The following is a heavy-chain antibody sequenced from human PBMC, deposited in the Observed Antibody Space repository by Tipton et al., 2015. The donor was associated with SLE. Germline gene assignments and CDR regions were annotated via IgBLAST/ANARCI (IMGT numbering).Heavy chain of an antibody. CDR2: IYSGGST. CDR3: ASEAPKWEQEYYYYYGMDV. V-gene: IGHV3-66*01. J-gene: IGHJ6*02. D-gene: IGHD1-26*01. Sequence: GSLRLSCAASGFIFSSYAMHWVRQAPGKGLEWVSVIYSGGSTYYADSVKGRFTISRDNSKNTLYLQMNSLRAEDTAVYYCASEAPKWEQEYYYYYGMDVWGQGTTVTVSS. CDR1: GFIFSSYA.